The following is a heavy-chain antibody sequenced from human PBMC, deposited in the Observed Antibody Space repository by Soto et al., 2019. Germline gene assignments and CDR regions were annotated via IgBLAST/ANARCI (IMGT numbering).Heavy chain of an antibody. J-gene: IGHJ3*02. CDR3: ARDPGYSSNWDDAFDI. V-gene: IGHV1-18*01. CDR2: ISTYNGNT. D-gene: IGHD6-13*01. Sequence: QVQLVQSGAEVKKPGASVKVSCKASGYTFTEYGISWVRQAPGQGLEWMGWISTYNGNTNYAQKLQGRVAMTTDTSTSSAYMELRSLRSDDTAVYYCARDPGYSSNWDDAFDIWGQGTMVTVSS. CDR1: GYTFTEYG.